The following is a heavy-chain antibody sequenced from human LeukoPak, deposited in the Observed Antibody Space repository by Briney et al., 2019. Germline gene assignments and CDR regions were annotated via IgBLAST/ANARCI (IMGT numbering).Heavy chain of an antibody. Sequence: GRSLRLSCAASGFTFSSYGMHWVRQAPGKGLEWVAVISYDGSNKYYADSVKGRFTISRDNSKNTLYLQMNSLRAEDTAVYYCAKARVGVTTDYFDYWGQGTLVTVSS. D-gene: IGHD4-17*01. CDR2: ISYDGSNK. CDR1: GFTFSSYG. V-gene: IGHV3-30*18. J-gene: IGHJ4*02. CDR3: AKARVGVTTDYFDY.